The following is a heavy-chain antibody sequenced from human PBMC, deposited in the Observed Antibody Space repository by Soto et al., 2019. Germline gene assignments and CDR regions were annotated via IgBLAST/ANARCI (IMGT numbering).Heavy chain of an antibody. Sequence: EVQLLESGGGLVQPGGSLRLSCAASGFTFSSYAMSWARQAPGKGLEWVSAISGSGGSTYYADSVKGRFTISRDNSKNTLYLQMNSLRAEDTAVYYCAKVFLEWLTDYYYMDVWGKGTTVTVSS. J-gene: IGHJ6*03. D-gene: IGHD3-3*01. CDR2: ISGSGGST. CDR3: AKVFLEWLTDYYYMDV. V-gene: IGHV3-23*01. CDR1: GFTFSSYA.